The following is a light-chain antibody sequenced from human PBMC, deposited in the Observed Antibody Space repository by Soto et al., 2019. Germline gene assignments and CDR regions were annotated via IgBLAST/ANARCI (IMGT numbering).Light chain of an antibody. J-gene: IGKJ4*01. V-gene: IGKV3D-15*01. CDR2: GAS. CDR1: QSVNSH. CDR3: QQYSNWPLT. Sequence: EIVLTQSPATLSLSPGESATLSCRTSQSVNSHLAWFQQKPGQAPRLLMYGASTRATGMPDRFIGSGSGTEYTPTISSLQSEDFALYYCQQYSNWPLTFGGGTKVDIK.